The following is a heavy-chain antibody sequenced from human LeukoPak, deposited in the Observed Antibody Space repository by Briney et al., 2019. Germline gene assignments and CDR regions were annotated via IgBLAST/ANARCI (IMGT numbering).Heavy chain of an antibody. D-gene: IGHD6-13*01. Sequence: GQCLNLSPKGSGYSFTSYLIGRVRQMPGKGLEWMGIIYPGDSDTRYSPSFHGQVTISADKSISTAYLPWSSLKASDTAMYYCARSNVRCQQLTDFDYWGRGTLVTVSS. CDR3: ARSNVRCQQLTDFDY. CDR1: GYSFTSYL. V-gene: IGHV5-51*01. J-gene: IGHJ4*02. CDR2: IYPGDSDT.